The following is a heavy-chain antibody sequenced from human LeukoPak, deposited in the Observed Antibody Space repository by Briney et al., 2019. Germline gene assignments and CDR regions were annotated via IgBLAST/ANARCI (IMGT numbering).Heavy chain of an antibody. Sequence: SETLSLTCTVSGGSISSGSYYWSWIRQPAGKGLEWIGRIYTSGSTNYNPSLKSRVTISVDTSKNQFSLKLSSVTAADTAVYYCARGAXDFDLWGRGTLVTVSS. V-gene: IGHV4-61*02. CDR3: ARGAXDFDL. CDR1: GGSISSGSYY. J-gene: IGHJ2*01. CDR2: IYTSGST. D-gene: IGHD3-16*01.